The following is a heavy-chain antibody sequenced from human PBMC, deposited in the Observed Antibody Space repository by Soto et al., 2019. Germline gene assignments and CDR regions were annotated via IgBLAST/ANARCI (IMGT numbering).Heavy chain of an antibody. CDR1: GFTFSSYW. V-gene: IGHV3-7*01. CDR3: ALGALRSLDWALDY. CDR2: IKEDGSEK. D-gene: IGHD3-9*01. J-gene: IGHJ4*02. Sequence: GSLRLAGVGSGFTFSSYWMSWVRQAPGRGLEWVANIKEDGSEKYYVDSVKGRFTISRDNAKNPLYLQMNSLRAEDTAVYYCALGALRSLDWALDYWGQGTLVTVYS.